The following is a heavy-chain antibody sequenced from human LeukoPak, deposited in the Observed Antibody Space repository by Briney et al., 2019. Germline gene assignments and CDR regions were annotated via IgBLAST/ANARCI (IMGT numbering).Heavy chain of an antibody. Sequence: GGSLRLSCEATGFTLISYSINWVRQAPGKGLEWISYISTSTSPIYYAESVKGRFTISRDNAKNSLYLQMNSLRADDTAVYYCARDRYGSGSSYGPSWAFDIWGQGTMVTVSS. CDR2: ISTSTSPI. D-gene: IGHD3-10*01. CDR1: GFTLISYS. CDR3: ARDRYGSGSSYGPSWAFDI. V-gene: IGHV3-48*01. J-gene: IGHJ3*02.